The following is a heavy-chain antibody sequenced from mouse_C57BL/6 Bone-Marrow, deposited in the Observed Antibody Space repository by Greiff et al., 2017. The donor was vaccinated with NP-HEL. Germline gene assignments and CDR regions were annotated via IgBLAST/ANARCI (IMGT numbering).Heavy chain of an antibody. CDR3: AKYYYGSSGDYYAMDY. Sequence: EVKLEESGPELVKPGASVKMSCKASGYTFTDYNMHWVKQSHGKSLEWIGYINPNNGGTSYNQKFKGKATLTVNKSSSTAYMELRSLTSEDSAVYYCAKYYYGSSGDYYAMDYWGQGTSVTVSS. D-gene: IGHD1-1*01. CDR2: INPNNGGT. V-gene: IGHV1-22*01. J-gene: IGHJ4*01. CDR1: GYTFTDYN.